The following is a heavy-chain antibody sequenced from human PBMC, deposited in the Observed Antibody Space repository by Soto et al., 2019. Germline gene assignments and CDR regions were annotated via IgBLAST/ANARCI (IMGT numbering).Heavy chain of an antibody. D-gene: IGHD3-10*01. CDR1: GGTFSSYT. J-gene: IGHJ3*02. CDR3: ARYYGSGSADAFDI. V-gene: IGHV1-69*02. CDR2: IIPILGIA. Sequence: ASVKVSCKASGGTFSSYTISWVRQAPGQGLEWMGRIIPILGIANYAQKFQGRVTITADKSTSTAYMELSSLRSEDTAVYYCARYYGSGSADAFDIWGQGTMVTVSS.